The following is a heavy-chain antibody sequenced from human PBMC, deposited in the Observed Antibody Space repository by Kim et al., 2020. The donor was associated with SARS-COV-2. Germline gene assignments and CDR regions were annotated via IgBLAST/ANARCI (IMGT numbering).Heavy chain of an antibody. CDR3: ARDWATVTPSWDYYYYMDV. V-gene: IGHV4-59*01. J-gene: IGHJ6*03. CDR2: IYYSGST. CDR1: GGSISSYY. D-gene: IGHD4-17*01. Sequence: SETLSLTCTVSGGSISSYYWSWIRQPPGKGLEWIGYIYYSGSTNYNPSLKSRVTISVDTSKNQFSLKLSSVTAADTAVYYCARDWATVTPSWDYYYYMDVWGKGTTVTVSS.